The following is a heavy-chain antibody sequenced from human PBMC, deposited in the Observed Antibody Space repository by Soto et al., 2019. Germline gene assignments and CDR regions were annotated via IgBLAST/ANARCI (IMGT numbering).Heavy chain of an antibody. CDR2: ISGSGGST. J-gene: IGHJ4*02. D-gene: IGHD4-17*01. V-gene: IGHV3-23*01. CDR1: GFTFSSYA. CDR3: AKRPGDYEGFDY. Sequence: EVQLLESGGGLVQPGGSLRLPCAASGFTFSSYAMSWVRQAPGKGLEWVSAISGSGGSTYYADSVKGRFTISRDNSKNTLYLQMNSLRAEDTAVYYCAKRPGDYEGFDYWGQGTLVTVSS.